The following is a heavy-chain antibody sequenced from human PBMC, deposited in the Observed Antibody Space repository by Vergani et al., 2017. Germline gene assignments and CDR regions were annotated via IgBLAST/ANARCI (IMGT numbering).Heavy chain of an antibody. CDR3: ARGYYSRTNWFDP. CDR2: IYYSGST. CDR1: GGSISSYY. J-gene: IGHJ5*02. V-gene: IGHV4-59*01. Sequence: QVQLQESGPGLVKPSETLSLTCTVSGGSISSYYWSWIRQPPGKGLDLIGYIYYSGSTNYNPSLKSRVTISVDTSKNQFSLKLSSVTAADTAVYYCARGYYSRTNWFDPWGQGTLVTVSS. D-gene: IGHD6-13*01.